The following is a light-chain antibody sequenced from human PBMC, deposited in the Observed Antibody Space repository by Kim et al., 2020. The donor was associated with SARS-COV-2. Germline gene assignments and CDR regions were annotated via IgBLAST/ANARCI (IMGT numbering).Light chain of an antibody. CDR1: QGIRSD. V-gene: IGKV1-17*02. J-gene: IGKJ1*01. CDR3: LQHNSYPRT. CDR2: GAS. Sequence: DIQMTQSPPSLSASVGDRVTISCRASQGIRSDLGWYQQKPGKAPKRLIYGASSLQSGVPSRFTGSGCGTEFTLTISDLQPEDFATYYCLQHNSYPRTFGQGTKVDIK.